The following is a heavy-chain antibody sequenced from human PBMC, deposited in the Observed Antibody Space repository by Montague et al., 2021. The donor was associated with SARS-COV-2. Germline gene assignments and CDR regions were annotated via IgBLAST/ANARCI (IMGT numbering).Heavy chain of an antibody. D-gene: IGHD3-10*01. CDR1: GFTFHYYT. CDR3: AKDRGYYGSGGYFEY. J-gene: IGHJ4*02. Sequence: SLRLSCAASGFTFHYYTLHWVRPVPGKGLEWVSVISWNSGSIGYGDSVKGLFTISRDNAKNSLYLQMNSLRAEDTALYYCAKDRGYYGSGGYFEYWGQGTLVTVSS. CDR2: ISWNSGSI. V-gene: IGHV3-9*01.